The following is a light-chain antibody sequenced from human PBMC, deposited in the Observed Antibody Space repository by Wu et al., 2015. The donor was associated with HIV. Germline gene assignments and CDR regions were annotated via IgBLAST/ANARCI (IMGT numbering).Light chain of an antibody. CDR3: QQYNSYWT. CDR2: KAS. CDR1: QSISSW. J-gene: IGKJ1*01. V-gene: IGKV1-5*03. Sequence: ASVGDRVTITCRVSQSISSWLAWYQQKPGKAPKLLIYKASSLESGVPSRFSGSGSGTEFTLTISSLQPDDFATYYCQQYNSYWTFGQGTKVEIK.